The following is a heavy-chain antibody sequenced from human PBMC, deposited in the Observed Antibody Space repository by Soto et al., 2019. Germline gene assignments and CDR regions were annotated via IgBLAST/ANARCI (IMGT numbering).Heavy chain of an antibody. V-gene: IGHV1-69*02. CDR2: IIPILGIA. J-gene: IGHJ6*02. CDR1: GGTFSSYT. D-gene: IGHD3-16*01. Sequence: QVQLVQSGAEVKKPGSSVKVSCKASGGTFSSYTISWVRQAPGQGLEWMGRIIPILGIANYAQKFQGRVTITADKSTSTAYMGLSSLRSADTAVYYCALGGRYYCYGMDVWGQGTTVTVSS. CDR3: ALGGRYYCYGMDV.